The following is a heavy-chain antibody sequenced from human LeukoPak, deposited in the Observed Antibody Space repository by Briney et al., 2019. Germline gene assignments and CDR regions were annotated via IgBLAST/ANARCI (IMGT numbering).Heavy chain of an antibody. J-gene: IGHJ4*02. D-gene: IGHD3-22*01. CDR3: ARVRSGYYSY. V-gene: IGHV3-74*01. CDR1: GYTLSSYW. CDR2: INSDGSST. Sequence: GGCLRLSCAASGYTLSSYWLHWVRQAPGKGLVWVSRINSDGSSTSYADSVKGRFTISRDNAKNTLYLQMNSLRAEDTAVYYCARVRSGYYSYWGQGTLVTVSS.